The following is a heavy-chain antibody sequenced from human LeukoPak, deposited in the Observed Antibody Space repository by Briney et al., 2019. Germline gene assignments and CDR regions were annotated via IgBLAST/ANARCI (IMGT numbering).Heavy chain of an antibody. D-gene: IGHD4-17*01. V-gene: IGHV5-51*01. CDR1: GYSFTSYW. J-gene: IGHJ4*02. CDR3: AIYTVTTQTVSGRFDY. Sequence: GESLKISCKGSGYSFTSYWIGWVRQMPGKGLEWMGIIYPGDSDTRYSPSFQGQVTISADKSISTAYLQWSSLKASDTAMYYCAIYTVTTQTVSGRFDYWGQGTLVTVSS. CDR2: IYPGDSDT.